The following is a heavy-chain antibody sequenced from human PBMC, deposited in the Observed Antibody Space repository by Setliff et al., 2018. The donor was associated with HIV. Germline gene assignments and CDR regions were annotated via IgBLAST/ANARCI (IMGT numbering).Heavy chain of an antibody. CDR3: ARAVVSRGVGHYFDY. Sequence: GGSLRLSCAASGFTFSTYAMHWVRQAPGKGLEWVGRIKSRVDGETTAYAAPLKGRFTISRDDSKNTLYLQMDSLSTEDTAVYYCARAVVSRGVGHYFDYWGQGTLVTVS. V-gene: IGHV3-15*01. D-gene: IGHD3-10*01. CDR1: GFTFSTYA. CDR2: IKSRVDGETT. J-gene: IGHJ4*02.